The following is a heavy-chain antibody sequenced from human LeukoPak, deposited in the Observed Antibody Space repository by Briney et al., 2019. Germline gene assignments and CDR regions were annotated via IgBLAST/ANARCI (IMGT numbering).Heavy chain of an antibody. Sequence: PGGSLRLSCAASGFTVSSNYMSWVRQAPGKGLEWVSVIYSGGSTYYADSVKGRFTISRDNSKNTLYLQMNSLRAEDTAVYYCASLVVPAPKYGGWSSGVVDYWGQGTLVTVSS. CDR1: GFTVSSNY. D-gene: IGHD2-2*01. J-gene: IGHJ4*02. V-gene: IGHV3-66*01. CDR2: IYSGGST. CDR3: ASLVVPAPKYGGWSSGVVDY.